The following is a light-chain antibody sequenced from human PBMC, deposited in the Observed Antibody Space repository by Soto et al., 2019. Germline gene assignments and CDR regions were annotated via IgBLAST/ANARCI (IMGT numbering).Light chain of an antibody. J-gene: IGLJ2*01. CDR2: LEGSGIY. CDR3: ETWNINTRV. CDR1: SGHSTYI. Sequence: QSVLTQSSSASASLGSSVKLTCTQSSGHSTYIIAWHQQQPGKAPRYLMKLEGSGIYNKGSGVPDRFSGSSSGADRYLTISNLQSDDEADYYCETWNINTRVFGGGTKLTVL. V-gene: IGLV4-60*03.